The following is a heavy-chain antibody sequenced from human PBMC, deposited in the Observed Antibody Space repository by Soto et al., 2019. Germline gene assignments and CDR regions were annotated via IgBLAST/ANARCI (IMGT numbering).Heavy chain of an antibody. CDR3: ATQNSSSWYGNAFDI. D-gene: IGHD6-13*01. J-gene: IGHJ3*02. CDR1: GDSVSGNSAA. Sequence: SQTLSLTCAISGDSVSGNSAAWNWIRQSPSRGLEWLGRTYYRSKWYNDYAVSVKSRITINPDTSKNQFSLQLNSVTPEDTAVYCCATQNSSSWYGNAFDIWGQGTMVTVSS. CDR2: TYYRSKWYN. V-gene: IGHV6-1*01.